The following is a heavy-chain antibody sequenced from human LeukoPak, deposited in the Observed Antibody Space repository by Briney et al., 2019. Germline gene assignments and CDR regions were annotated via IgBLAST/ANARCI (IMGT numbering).Heavy chain of an antibody. D-gene: IGHD3-22*01. J-gene: IGHJ4*02. CDR3: AKDYYDSSGYYQGDY. CDR1: GFTFSSYE. Sequence: GGSLRLSCAASGFTFSSYEMNWVRQAPGKGLEWVSYISSSGSTIYYADSVKGRFTISRDNAKNSLYLQMNSLRAEDTAVYYCAKDYYDSSGYYQGDYWGQGTLVTVSS. V-gene: IGHV3-48*03. CDR2: ISSSGSTI.